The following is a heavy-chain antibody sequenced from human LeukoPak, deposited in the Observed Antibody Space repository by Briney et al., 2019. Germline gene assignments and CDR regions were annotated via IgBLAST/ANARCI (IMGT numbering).Heavy chain of an antibody. CDR1: GFTFSSYG. Sequence: PGRSLRLSCAASGFTFSSYGMHWVRQAPGKGLEWVAVISYDGSNKYYADSVKGRFTISRDNPKNTLYLQMNSLRAEDTAVYYCASRSLIAAAGTLAEYFQHWGQGALVTVSS. D-gene: IGHD6-13*01. CDR2: ISYDGSNK. CDR3: ASRSLIAAAGTLAEYFQH. V-gene: IGHV3-30*03. J-gene: IGHJ1*01.